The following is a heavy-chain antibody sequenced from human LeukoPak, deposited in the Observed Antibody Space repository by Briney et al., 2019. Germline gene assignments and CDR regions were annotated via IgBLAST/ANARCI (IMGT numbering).Heavy chain of an antibody. Sequence: GSLRLSCAASGFTFSSYSMNWVRQAPGKGLEWVSSISSSSSYIYYADSVKGRFTISRDNAKNSLYLQMNSLRAEDTAVYYCARDNDLLRYFDWPLDYWGQGTLVTVSS. D-gene: IGHD3-9*01. V-gene: IGHV3-21*01. CDR3: ARDNDLLRYFDWPLDY. J-gene: IGHJ4*02. CDR1: GFTFSSYS. CDR2: ISSSSSYI.